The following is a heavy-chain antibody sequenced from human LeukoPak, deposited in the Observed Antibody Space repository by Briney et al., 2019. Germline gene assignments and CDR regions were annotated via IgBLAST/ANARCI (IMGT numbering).Heavy chain of an antibody. D-gene: IGHD3-10*01. CDR1: GVSINNDDYY. CDR2: IYYSGST. J-gene: IGHJ4*02. V-gene: IGHV4-31*03. Sequence: SETLSLTCTVSGVSINNDDYYWAWVRQHPGKGLEWIGHIYYSGSTYYNPSLKSRVTMSVDTSKTQFSLKLNSVTDADTAVYYCASGLAVVRGVGYWGQGTLVTVSS. CDR3: ASGLAVVRGVGY.